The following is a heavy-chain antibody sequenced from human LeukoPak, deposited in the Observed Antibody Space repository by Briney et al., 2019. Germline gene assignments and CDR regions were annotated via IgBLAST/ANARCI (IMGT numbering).Heavy chain of an antibody. CDR2: IYYSGST. V-gene: IGHV4-59*01. D-gene: IGHD2-2*02. J-gene: IGHJ3*02. CDR3: ARALRYCSSTSCYTGAFDI. CDR1: GGSISSYY. Sequence: SETLSLTCTVSGGSISSYYWSWLRQPPGKGLEWIGYIYYSGSTNYNPSRKSRVTISVDTSKSQFSLKLSSVTAADTAVYYCARALRYCSSTSCYTGAFDIWGQGTMVTVSS.